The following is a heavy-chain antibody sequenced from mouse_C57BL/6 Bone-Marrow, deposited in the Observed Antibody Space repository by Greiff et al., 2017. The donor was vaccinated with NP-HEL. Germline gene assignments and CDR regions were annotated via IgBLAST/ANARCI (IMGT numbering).Heavy chain of an antibody. D-gene: IGHD2-4*01. CDR1: GFTFTDYY. V-gene: IGHV7-3*01. CDR2: IRNKANGYTP. CDR3: ARSSYYDYADDPFYAMDY. J-gene: IGHJ4*01. Sequence: EVKLVESGGGLVQPGGSLSLSCAASGFTFTDYYMSWVRQPPGKALEWLGFIRNKANGYTPEYSASVKGRFTISRDNSQSIRYLQMNALRAEDSATYYCARSSYYDYADDPFYAMDYWGEGTSVTVSS.